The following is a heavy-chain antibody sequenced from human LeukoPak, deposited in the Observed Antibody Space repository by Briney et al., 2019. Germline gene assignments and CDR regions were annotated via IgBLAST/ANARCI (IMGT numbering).Heavy chain of an antibody. CDR1: GGSFSGYY. J-gene: IGHJ6*03. Sequence: SETLSPTCAVYGGSFSGYYWSWIRQPPGKGLEWIGEINHSGSTNYNPSLKSRVTISVDTSKNQFSLKLSSVTAADTAVYYCARKSQLWSKYYYYYYMDVWGKGTTVTVSS. CDR3: ARKSQLWSKYYYYYYMDV. V-gene: IGHV4-34*01. D-gene: IGHD5-18*01. CDR2: INHSGST.